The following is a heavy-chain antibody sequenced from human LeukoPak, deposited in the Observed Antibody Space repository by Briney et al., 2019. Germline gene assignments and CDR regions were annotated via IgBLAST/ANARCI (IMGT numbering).Heavy chain of an antibody. Sequence: ASVKVSCTASGYTLTAYYIHWVRQAPGQGLEWMGWMNPHSGGTNYAQKFRARVNMTTDTTINTAYLELTGLTSDDTALYYCARAERTVSGLDVWGQGTTVTASS. J-gene: IGHJ6*02. V-gene: IGHV1-2*02. CDR3: ARAERTVSGLDV. D-gene: IGHD2-2*01. CDR1: GYTLTAYY. CDR2: MNPHSGGT.